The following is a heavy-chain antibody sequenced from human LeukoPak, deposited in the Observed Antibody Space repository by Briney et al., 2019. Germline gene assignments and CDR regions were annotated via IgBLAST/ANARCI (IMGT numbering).Heavy chain of an antibody. D-gene: IGHD6-13*01. CDR1: GFTLRSYD. Sequence: PGGSLRLSCAASGFTLRSYDMSWVRQAPGVGLEWVSAIGGNGARTSYADSVRGRFTISRDNSKNTLYLQMNSLRAEDTAVYYCAKVTAWYSSSWYLADWGQGTLVTVSS. V-gene: IGHV3-23*01. CDR3: AKVTAWYSSSWYLAD. J-gene: IGHJ4*02. CDR2: IGGNGART.